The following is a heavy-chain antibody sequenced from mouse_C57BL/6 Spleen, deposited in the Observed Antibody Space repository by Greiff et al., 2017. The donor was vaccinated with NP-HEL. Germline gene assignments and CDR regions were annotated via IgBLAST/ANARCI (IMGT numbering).Heavy chain of an antibody. CDR1: GFNIKNTY. CDR3: ANTYYYGSRYAMEY. Sequence: EVKLQESVAELVRPGASVKLSCTASGFNIKNTYMHWVKQRPEQGLEWIGRIDPANGNTKYAPKFQGKATITADTSSNTAYLQLSSLTSEDTAIYYCANTYYYGSRYAMEYWGEGTSVTVSS. CDR2: IDPANGNT. J-gene: IGHJ4*01. V-gene: IGHV14-3*01. D-gene: IGHD1-1*01.